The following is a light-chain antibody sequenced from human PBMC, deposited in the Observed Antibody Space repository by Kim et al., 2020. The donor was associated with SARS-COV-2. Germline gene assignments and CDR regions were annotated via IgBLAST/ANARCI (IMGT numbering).Light chain of an antibody. CDR3: QQYGDLPIT. V-gene: IGKV1-33*01. Sequence: DIQMTQSPSSLSASAGDRVTITCQASQDISNSLNWYQQKPGKAPKLLVFDASNLETGVPSRFSGRRSGTDFTFTISSLQPEDIATYYCQQYGDLPITFGGGTKLEI. CDR2: DAS. J-gene: IGKJ4*01. CDR1: QDISNS.